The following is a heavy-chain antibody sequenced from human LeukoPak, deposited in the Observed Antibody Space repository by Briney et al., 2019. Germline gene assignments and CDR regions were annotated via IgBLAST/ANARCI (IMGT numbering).Heavy chain of an antibody. D-gene: IGHD5-24*01. J-gene: IGHJ4*02. CDR3: ARAGRDGYNFDY. Sequence: GASVKVSCKASGGTFSSYAISWVRQAPGQGLEWMGRIIPILGIANYAQKFQGRVMITADKSTSTACMELSSLRSEDTAVYYCARAGRDGYNFDYWGQGTLVTVSS. CDR1: GGTFSSYA. CDR2: IIPILGIA. V-gene: IGHV1-69*04.